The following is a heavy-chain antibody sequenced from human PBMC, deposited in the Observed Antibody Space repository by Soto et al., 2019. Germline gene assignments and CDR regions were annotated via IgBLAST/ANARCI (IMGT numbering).Heavy chain of an antibody. Sequence: GGSLRLSCAASGFSVSTNSLHWVRQAPGKGLEWVASISSTTNYIYYGESLKGRLTISRDNAKNSMYLQMNTLRAEDTAVYYCARESEDLTPNFDYWGQGTLVTVSS. V-gene: IGHV3-21*06. J-gene: IGHJ4*02. CDR1: GFSVSTNS. CDR2: ISSTTNYI. CDR3: ARESEDLTPNFDY.